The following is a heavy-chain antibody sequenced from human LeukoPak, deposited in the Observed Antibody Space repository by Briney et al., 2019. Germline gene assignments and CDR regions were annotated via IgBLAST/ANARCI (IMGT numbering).Heavy chain of an antibody. CDR1: GHTLNNHF. CDR3: ARGADQEFDF. CDR2: INPRDGST. J-gene: IGHJ4*02. Sequence: VASVKVSCKSSGHTLNNHFIHWVRQAPGQGLEWMGMINPRDGSTRTLQRFQGRLTMTRDTSTSTLYMGLSSLRSEDTATYFCARGADQEFDFWGQGTLVTVS. V-gene: IGHV1-46*02.